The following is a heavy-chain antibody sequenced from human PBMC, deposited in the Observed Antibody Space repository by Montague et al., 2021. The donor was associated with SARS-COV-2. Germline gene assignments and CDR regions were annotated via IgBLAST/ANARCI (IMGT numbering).Heavy chain of an antibody. CDR2: TYFRSSFYN. V-gene: IGHV6-1*01. J-gene: IGHJ4*02. Sequence: CAISGDSVSSSTVAWNWLRQSPSRGLEWLGRTYFRSSFYNDYALSVKSRLNIQPDSAKNQFSLQQTSVTPEDTAIYYCARQDTSGWLTFDYWGQGILVTVSS. CDR3: ARQDTSGWLTFDY. D-gene: IGHD6-19*01. CDR1: GDSVSSSTVA.